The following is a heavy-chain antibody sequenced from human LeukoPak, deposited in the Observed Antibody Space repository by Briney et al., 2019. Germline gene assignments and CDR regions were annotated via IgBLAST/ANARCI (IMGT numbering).Heavy chain of an antibody. CDR1: GFTFTDYW. CDR2: IKQDGSVK. V-gene: IGHV3-7*01. J-gene: IGHJ4*02. CDR3: ARDEPDY. Sequence: GGSLRLSCAASGFTFTDYWMTWVRQAPGKGLEWVANIKQDGSVKYYVDSVKGRFTFSRDNAQNSLYLQMNSLRAEDTAVYYCARDEPDYWGQGTLVTVSS.